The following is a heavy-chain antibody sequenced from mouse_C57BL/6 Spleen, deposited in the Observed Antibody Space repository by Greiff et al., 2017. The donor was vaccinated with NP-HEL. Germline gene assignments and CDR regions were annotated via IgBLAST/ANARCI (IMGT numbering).Heavy chain of an antibody. CDR1: GFTFSDYG. V-gene: IGHV5-17*01. CDR2: ISSGSSTI. CDR3: ARFWLLRWAMDY. D-gene: IGHD2-3*01. Sequence: EVKLMESGGGLVKPEGSLKLSCAASGFTFSDYGMHWVRQAPEKGLEWVAYISSGSSTIYYADTVKGRFTISRDNAKNTLFLQMTSLRSEDTAMYYCARFWLLRWAMDYWGQGTSVTVSS. J-gene: IGHJ4*01.